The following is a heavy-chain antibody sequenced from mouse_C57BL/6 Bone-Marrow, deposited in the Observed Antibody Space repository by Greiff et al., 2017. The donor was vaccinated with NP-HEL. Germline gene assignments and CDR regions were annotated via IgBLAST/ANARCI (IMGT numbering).Heavy chain of an antibody. J-gene: IGHJ1*03. V-gene: IGHV1-19*01. D-gene: IGHD2-3*01. CDR2: INPYNGGT. Sequence: EVKLMESGPVLVKPGASVKMSCKASGYTFTDYYMNWVKQSHGKSLEWIGVINPYNGGTSYNQKFKGKATLTVDKSSSTAYMELNSLTSEDSAVYYCARWLLDVWGTGTTVTVSS. CDR3: ARWLLDV. CDR1: GYTFTDYY.